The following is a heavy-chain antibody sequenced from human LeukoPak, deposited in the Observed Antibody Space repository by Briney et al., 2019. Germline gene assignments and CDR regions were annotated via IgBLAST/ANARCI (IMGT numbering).Heavy chain of an antibody. CDR1: GFTFSTYW. J-gene: IGHJ3*02. Sequence: GGSLRLSCAASGFTFSTYWMHWVRKAPGKGLVWVSRISSDGSITGYADSVKGRFTISRDNSKNTLYLQMNSLRAEDTAVYYCAKDKSPNLRAFDIWGQGTMVTVSS. CDR2: ISSDGSIT. CDR3: AKDKSPNLRAFDI. V-gene: IGHV3-74*01.